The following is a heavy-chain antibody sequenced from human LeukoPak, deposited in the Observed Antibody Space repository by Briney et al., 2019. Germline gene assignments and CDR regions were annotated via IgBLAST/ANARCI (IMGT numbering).Heavy chain of an antibody. D-gene: IGHD3-9*01. Sequence: PGGSLRLSCAASGFTFSSYWMSWVRQAPGKGLEWVANIKQDGSEKYYVDSVKGRSTFSRDNSKNTLHLQMNSLRAEDTAVYYCATISEPTRAFDIWGQGTMVTVSS. CDR1: GFTFSSYW. V-gene: IGHV3-7*03. CDR2: IKQDGSEK. J-gene: IGHJ3*02. CDR3: ATISEPTRAFDI.